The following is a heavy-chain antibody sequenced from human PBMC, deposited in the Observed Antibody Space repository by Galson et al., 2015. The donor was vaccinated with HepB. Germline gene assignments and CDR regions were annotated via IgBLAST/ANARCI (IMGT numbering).Heavy chain of an antibody. V-gene: IGHV4-4*02. Sequence: SETLSLTCAVSGGSISSSNWWSWVRQPPGKGLEWIGEIYHSGSTNYNPSLKSRVTISVDKSKNQFSLKLSSVTAADTAVYYCASRPANYDFWSGYRRGYYYYYMDVWGKGTTVTVSS. CDR1: GGSISSSNW. D-gene: IGHD3-3*01. CDR3: ASRPANYDFWSGYRRGYYYYYMDV. J-gene: IGHJ6*03. CDR2: IYHSGST.